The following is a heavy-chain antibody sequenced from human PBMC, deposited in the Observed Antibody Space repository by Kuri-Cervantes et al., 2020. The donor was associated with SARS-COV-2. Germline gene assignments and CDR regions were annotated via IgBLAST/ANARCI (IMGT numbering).Heavy chain of an antibody. D-gene: IGHD3-3*01. J-gene: IGHJ3*02. CDR1: GGSISSSSYY. V-gene: IGHV4-61*02. Sequence: SETLSLTCTVSGGSISSSSYYWSWIRQPAGKGLEWIGRIYTSGSTNYNPPLKSRVTMSVDTSKNQFSLKLSSVTAADTAVYYCARHTIFGAYDAFDIWGQGTKVTVSS. CDR3: ARHTIFGAYDAFDI. CDR2: IYTSGST.